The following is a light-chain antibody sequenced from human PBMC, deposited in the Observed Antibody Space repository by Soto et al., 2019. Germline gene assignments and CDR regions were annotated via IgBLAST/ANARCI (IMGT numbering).Light chain of an antibody. V-gene: IGKV1-27*01. CDR2: GAS. CDR1: QGIGNY. Sequence: DIQMTQSPPSLSASVGDRVTITCRASQGIGNYLAWYQQKPGKVPKLLIYGASTLQSGVPSRLSGSGSGTDFTLTISSLRPEDFATYYCQKYNRAPRTFGPGTRVEIK. J-gene: IGKJ1*01. CDR3: QKYNRAPRT.